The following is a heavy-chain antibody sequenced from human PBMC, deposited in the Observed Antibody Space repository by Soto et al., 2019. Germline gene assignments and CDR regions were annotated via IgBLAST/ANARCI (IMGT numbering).Heavy chain of an antibody. CDR3: ASEEGIAARSGYYYGMDV. CDR2: IYYSGST. V-gene: IGHV4-39*01. CDR1: GGSISSSSYY. Sequence: SETLSLTCTVSGGSISSSSYYWGWIRQPPGKGLEWIGSIYYSGSTYYNPSLKSRVTISVDTSKNQFSLKLSSVTAADTAVYYCASEEGIAARSGYYYGMDVWGQGTTVTVSS. D-gene: IGHD6-6*01. J-gene: IGHJ6*02.